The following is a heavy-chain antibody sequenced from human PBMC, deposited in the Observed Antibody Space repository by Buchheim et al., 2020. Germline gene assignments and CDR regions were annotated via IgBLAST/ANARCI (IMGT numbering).Heavy chain of an antibody. CDR3: ARVYGDPNYYYYYGMDV. J-gene: IGHJ6*02. CDR1: GFTFSSYG. CDR2: IWYDGSNK. D-gene: IGHD4-17*01. V-gene: IGHV3-33*01. Sequence: QVQLVESGGGVVQPGRSLRLSCAASGFTFSSYGMHWVRQAPGKGLEWVAVIWYDGSNKYYADSVKGRFTISSDNSKNTLYLQMNSLRAEDTAVYYCARVYGDPNYYYYYGMDVWGQGTT.